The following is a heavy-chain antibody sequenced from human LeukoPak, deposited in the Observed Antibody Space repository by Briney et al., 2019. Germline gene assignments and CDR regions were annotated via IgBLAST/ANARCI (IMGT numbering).Heavy chain of an antibody. J-gene: IGHJ6*03. CDR3: ASRGEGYSSSWYGKELLHYYYYYMDV. CDR2: IIPIFGTA. D-gene: IGHD6-13*01. V-gene: IGHV1-69*05. CDR1: GGTFSSYA. Sequence: GSSVKVSCKASGGTFSSYAISWVRQAPGQGLEWMGGIIPIFGTANYAQKFQGRVTITTDESTSTAYMELSSLRSEDTAVYYCASRGEGYSSSWYGKELLHYYYYYMDVWGKGTTVTVSS.